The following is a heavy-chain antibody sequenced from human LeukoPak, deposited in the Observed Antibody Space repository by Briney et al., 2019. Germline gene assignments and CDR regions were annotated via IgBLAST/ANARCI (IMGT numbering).Heavy chain of an antibody. CDR3: ARGSDIVVVPAAIDYYMDV. V-gene: IGHV1-18*04. CDR1: GYTFTSYG. CDR2: ISAYNGNT. D-gene: IGHD2-2*01. J-gene: IGHJ6*03. Sequence: ASVKVSCKASGYTFTSYGISWVRQAPGQGLEWMGWISAYNGNTNYAQKLQGRVTMTTDTSTSTAYTELRSLRSDDTAVYYCARGSDIVVVPAAIDYYMDVWGKGTTVTVSS.